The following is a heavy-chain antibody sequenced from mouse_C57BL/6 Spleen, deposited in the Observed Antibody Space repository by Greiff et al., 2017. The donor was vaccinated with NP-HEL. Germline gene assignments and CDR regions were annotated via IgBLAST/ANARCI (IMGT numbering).Heavy chain of an antibody. D-gene: IGHD1-1*01. CDR1: GFNIKDYY. V-gene: IGHV14-2*01. Sequence: VHVKQSGAELVKPGASVKLSCTASGFNIKDYYMHWVKQRTEQGLEWIGRIDPEDGETKYAPKFQGKATITADTSSNTAYLQLSSLTSEDTAVYYCARDWDYGRDYFDYWGQGTTLTVSS. J-gene: IGHJ2*01. CDR2: IDPEDGET. CDR3: ARDWDYGRDYFDY.